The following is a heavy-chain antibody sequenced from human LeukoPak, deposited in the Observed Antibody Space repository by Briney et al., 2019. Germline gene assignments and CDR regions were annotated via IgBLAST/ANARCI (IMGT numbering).Heavy chain of an antibody. CDR2: INHSGST. D-gene: IGHD2-8*01. CDR1: GGSFSGYY. CDR3: ARRTPHCTNGVCYGYYYYGMDV. V-gene: IGHV4-34*01. Sequence: SETLSLTCAVYGGSFSGYYWSWIRQPPGKGLEWIGEINHSGSTNYNPSLKSRVTISVDTSKNQFSLKLSSVTAADTAVYYCARRTPHCTNGVCYGYYYYGMDVWGRGTTVTVSS. J-gene: IGHJ6*02.